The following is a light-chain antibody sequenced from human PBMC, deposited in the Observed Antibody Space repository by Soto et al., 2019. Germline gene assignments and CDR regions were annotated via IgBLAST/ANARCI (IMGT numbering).Light chain of an antibody. V-gene: IGLV1-40*01. J-gene: IGLJ3*02. CDR1: SSNIGAGYD. CDR3: ASYTYSNTWV. CDR2: GNT. Sequence: QSVLTQPPSVSGAPGQRVTISCTGSSSNIGAGYDVHWYQQLPGTAPKLLIYGNTNRPSGVPDRFSGSRSGTSASLAITGLQAEDDGDYYCASYTYSNTWVFGGGTKVTVL.